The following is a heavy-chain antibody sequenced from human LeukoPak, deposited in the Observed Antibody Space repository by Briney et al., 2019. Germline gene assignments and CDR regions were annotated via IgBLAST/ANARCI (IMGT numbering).Heavy chain of an antibody. D-gene: IGHD2-8*02. V-gene: IGHV1-8*01. CDR3: ARTDTGGSSSPNWFDP. Sequence: ASVKVSCKASGYTFTSHDINWVRQATGQGLEWMGWMNPKSGNTGYAQKFQGRVTMTRDTSISTAYMELSSLKSDDTAVYYCARTDTGGSSSPNWFDPWGQGTLVTVSS. CDR2: MNPKSGNT. J-gene: IGHJ5*02. CDR1: GYTFTSHD.